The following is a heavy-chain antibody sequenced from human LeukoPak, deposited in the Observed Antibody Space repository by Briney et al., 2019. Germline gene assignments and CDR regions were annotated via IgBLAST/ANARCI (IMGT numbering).Heavy chain of an antibody. CDR2: VYYSGST. J-gene: IGHJ4*02. V-gene: IGHV4-39*01. Sequence: SETLSLTCTVSGGSISSSSYYWGWIRQSPGKGLEWIGYVYYSGSTYYNPSLKSRVTISMDTSKNQCSLKLSSVTAADTAVYYCARTLSSWNYVGDWGERALVTVSS. CDR1: GGSISSSSYY. D-gene: IGHD1-7*01. CDR3: ARTLSSWNYVGD.